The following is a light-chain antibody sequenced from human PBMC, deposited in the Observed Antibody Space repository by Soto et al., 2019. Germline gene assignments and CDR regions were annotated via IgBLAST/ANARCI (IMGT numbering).Light chain of an antibody. CDR3: SAYRTGGPFV. CDR1: SSDVGGYNY. Sequence: QSVLTQPASVSGSPGQSIAISCTGTSSDVGGYNYVSWYQQLPGKAPKLLISEVSNRPSGVSHRFSGSKSGNTASLTISGRQAVDEADYYCSAYRTGGPFVFGTGSKVTVL. CDR2: EVS. V-gene: IGLV2-14*01. J-gene: IGLJ1*01.